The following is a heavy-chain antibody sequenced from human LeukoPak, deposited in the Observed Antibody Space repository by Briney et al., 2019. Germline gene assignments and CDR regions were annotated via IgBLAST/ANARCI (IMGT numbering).Heavy chain of an antibody. Sequence: ASVKVSCKASGYTFSNYYIHWVRQAPGHGLEWMGISNPSGDSTNYAQKFQGRVTMTRDTSTSTVYMDLSSLRSEDTAVYYCARWTTTFLDYWGQGTLVTVSS. CDR3: ARWTTTFLDY. CDR1: GYTFSNYY. D-gene: IGHD1-1*01. CDR2: SNPSGDST. J-gene: IGHJ4*02. V-gene: IGHV1-46*01.